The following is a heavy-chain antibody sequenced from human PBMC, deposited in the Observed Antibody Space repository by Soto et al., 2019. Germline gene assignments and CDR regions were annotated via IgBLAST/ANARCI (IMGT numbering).Heavy chain of an antibody. CDR3: AHRYYDFWSGYSKDWYFDL. V-gene: IGHV2-5*02. D-gene: IGHD3-3*01. Sequence: QITLKESGPTLVKPTQTLTLTCTFSGFSLSTSGVGVGWIRQPPGKALEWLALIYWDDDKRYSPSLKSRLTITTDTSKNQVVLTMTNMDPVDTATYYCAHRYYDFWSGYSKDWYFDLWGRGTLVTVSS. CDR2: IYWDDDK. CDR1: GFSLSTSGVG. J-gene: IGHJ2*01.